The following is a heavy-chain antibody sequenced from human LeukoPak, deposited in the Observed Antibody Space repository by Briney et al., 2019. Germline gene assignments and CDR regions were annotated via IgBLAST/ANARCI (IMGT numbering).Heavy chain of an antibody. D-gene: IGHD2-15*01. CDR2: IYPGDSDT. CDR3: ARLGGGYCSGGSCRNYYYYYMDV. V-gene: IGHV5-51*01. J-gene: IGHJ6*03. Sequence: GESLKISCKGSGYSFTSYWIGWVRQMPGKGLEWMGIIYPGDSDTRYSPSFQGQVTISADKSISTAYLQWSSLKASDTVMYYCARLGGGYCSGGSCRNYYYYYMDVWGKGTTVTVSS. CDR1: GYSFTSYW.